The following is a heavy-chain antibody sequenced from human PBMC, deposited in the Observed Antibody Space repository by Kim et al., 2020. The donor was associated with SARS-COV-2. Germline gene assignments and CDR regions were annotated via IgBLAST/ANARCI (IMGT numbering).Heavy chain of an antibody. V-gene: IGHV3-7*03. J-gene: IGHJ4*02. Sequence: KYYVDSVKGRFTISRENAKNSLYLQINSLRAEDTAVYYCARVRPGTTFDYWGQGTLVTVSS. CDR3: ARVRPGTTFDY. CDR2: K. D-gene: IGHD4-17*01.